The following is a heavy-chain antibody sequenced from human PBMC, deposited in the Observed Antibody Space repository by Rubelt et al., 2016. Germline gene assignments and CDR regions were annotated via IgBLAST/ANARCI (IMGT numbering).Heavy chain of an antibody. Sequence: QLQLQESGPGLVKPSETLSLTCTVSGGSISSSSYYWGWIRQPPGKGLEWIGSIYYSGSTYYNPSLKSRVTISVDTSKNQFSLKLSSVTAADTAVYYCVRASYYYGSGSPYAFDIWGQGTMVTVSS. V-gene: IGHV4-39*01. CDR2: IYYSGST. CDR1: GGSISSSSYY. J-gene: IGHJ3*02. CDR3: VRASYYYGSGSPYAFDI. D-gene: IGHD3-10*01.